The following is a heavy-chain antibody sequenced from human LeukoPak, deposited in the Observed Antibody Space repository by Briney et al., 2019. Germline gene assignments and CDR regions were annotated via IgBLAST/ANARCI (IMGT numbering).Heavy chain of an antibody. D-gene: IGHD1-1*01. Sequence: PGGSLRLSCAASGFTFSSYGMNWVRQAPGKGLEWVSSISGTSSYISYADSVKGRFTISRDNAKNSLYLQMNSLRAEDTSVYYCAAGERVQNSWGQGTLVTVSS. CDR1: GFTFSSYG. CDR3: AAGERVQNS. CDR2: ISGTSSYI. J-gene: IGHJ4*02. V-gene: IGHV3-21*01.